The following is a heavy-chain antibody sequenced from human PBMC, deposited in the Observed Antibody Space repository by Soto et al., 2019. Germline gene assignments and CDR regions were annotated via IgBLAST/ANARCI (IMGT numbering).Heavy chain of an antibody. J-gene: IGHJ4*02. D-gene: IGHD2-21*02. CDR1: GGSISSGY. CDR2: IYYSGST. CDR3: ARMTFDDYFDY. V-gene: IGHV4-59*01. Sequence: SETLSLTCSVSGGSISSGYWTWIRHPPGKGLEWIGYIYYSGSTNYNPSLKSRVTISVDTSKNQFSLKLSSVTAADTAVYYCARMTFDDYFDYWGQGTLVTVSS.